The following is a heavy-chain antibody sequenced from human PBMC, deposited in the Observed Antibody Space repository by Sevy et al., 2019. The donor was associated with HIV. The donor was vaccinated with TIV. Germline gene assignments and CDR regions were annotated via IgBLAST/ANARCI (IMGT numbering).Heavy chain of an antibody. V-gene: IGHV3-48*01. CDR2: ISSSSGTT. J-gene: IGHJ4*02. Sequence: GGSLRLSCAASGFTFNSYTMNWVRQAPGKGLEWISYISSSSGTTYYADSVKGRFTISRDNATNSVFLQMSSLRADDTAVYYCAREYCTGGTCYNDYWGQGTLVTVSS. CDR3: AREYCTGGTCYNDY. D-gene: IGHD2-15*01. CDR1: GFTFNSYT.